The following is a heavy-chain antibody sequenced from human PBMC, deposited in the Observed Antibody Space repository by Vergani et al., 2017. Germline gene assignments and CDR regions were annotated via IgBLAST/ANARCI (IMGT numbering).Heavy chain of an antibody. V-gene: IGHV5-10-1*01. CDR1: GYSFTSYW. D-gene: IGHD3-3*01. CDR2: IDPSDSYT. Sequence: EVQLVQSGAEVKTPGESLRISCKGSGYSFTSYWISWVRQMPGKGLEWMGRIDPSDSYTNYSPSFQGHVTISADKSISTAYLQWSSLKASDTAMYYCARHPFTIFGVVTSYFDYWGQGTLVTVSS. J-gene: IGHJ4*02. CDR3: ARHPFTIFGVVTSYFDY.